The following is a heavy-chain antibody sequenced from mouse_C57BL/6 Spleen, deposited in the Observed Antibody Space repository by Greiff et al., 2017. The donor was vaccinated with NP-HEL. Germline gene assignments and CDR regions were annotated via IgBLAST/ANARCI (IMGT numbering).Heavy chain of an antibody. D-gene: IGHD1-1*01. CDR3: THYGSSYYFDY. V-gene: IGHV14-4*01. CDR2: IDPENGDT. CDR1: GFNIKDDY. J-gene: IGHJ2*01. Sequence: VQLQQPGAELVRPGASVKLSCTASGFNIKDDYMHWVKQRPEQGLEWIGWIDPENGDTEYASKFQGKATITADTSSNTAYLQLSSLTSEDTAVYYCTHYGSSYYFDYWGQGTTLTVSS.